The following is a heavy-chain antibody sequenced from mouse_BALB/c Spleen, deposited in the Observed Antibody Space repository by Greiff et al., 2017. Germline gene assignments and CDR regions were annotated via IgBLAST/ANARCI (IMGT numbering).Heavy chain of an antibody. CDR3: ARYYGSSYFDV. J-gene: IGHJ1*01. Sequence: EVMLVESGGGLVQPGGSLRLSCATSGFTFTDYYMSWVRQPPGKALEWLGFIRNKANGYTTEYSASVKGRFTISRDNSQSILYLQMNTLRAEDSATYYCARYYGSSYFDVWGAGTTVTVSS. CDR1: GFTFTDYY. V-gene: IGHV7-3*02. CDR2: IRNKANGYTT. D-gene: IGHD1-1*01.